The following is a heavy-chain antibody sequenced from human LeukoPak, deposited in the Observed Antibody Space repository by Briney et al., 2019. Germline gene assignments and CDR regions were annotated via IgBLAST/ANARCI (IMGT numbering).Heavy chain of an antibody. V-gene: IGHV3-21*01. CDR3: ARDFATEIQLWLDDAFDI. Sequence: PGGSLRLSCAASGFTFSSYSMNWVRQAPGKGLEWVSSISSSSSYIYYADSVKGRFTISRANAKNSLYLQMNSLRAEDTAVYYCARDFATEIQLWLDDAFDIWGQGTMVTVSS. CDR1: GFTFSSYS. J-gene: IGHJ3*02. D-gene: IGHD5-18*01. CDR2: ISSSSSYI.